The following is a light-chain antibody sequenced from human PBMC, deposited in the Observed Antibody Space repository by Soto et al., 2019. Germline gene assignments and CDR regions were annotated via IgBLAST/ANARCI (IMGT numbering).Light chain of an antibody. V-gene: IGKV3-15*01. Sequence: EIIMTHSPATLSLSPGERAALSCSASQSVNNKLAWYQQTPGQPPRLLMYGAPTKAGATPNRFSGGGSGTEFTRTISSPQSDDFAVYYCQQYNNWPLTFGGGTKVDIK. J-gene: IGKJ4*01. CDR1: QSVNNK. CDR3: QQYNNWPLT. CDR2: GAP.